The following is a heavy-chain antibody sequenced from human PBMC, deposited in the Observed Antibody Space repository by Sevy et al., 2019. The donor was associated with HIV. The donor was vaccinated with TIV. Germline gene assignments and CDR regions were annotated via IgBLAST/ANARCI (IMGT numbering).Heavy chain of an antibody. V-gene: IGHV4-59*01. CDR1: GGSISSYY. J-gene: IGHJ5*01. Sequence: SETLSLTCTVFGGSISSYYWNWIRQPPGKGLEWIGYIYYSGSTNYDPSLKSRVTISVDMSKNQFSLKLSSVTAADTAVYYCARESPLGVEWELSRSQNWFDPWGQGTTVTVSS. D-gene: IGHD1-26*01. CDR3: ARESPLGVEWELSRSQNWFDP. CDR2: IYYSGST.